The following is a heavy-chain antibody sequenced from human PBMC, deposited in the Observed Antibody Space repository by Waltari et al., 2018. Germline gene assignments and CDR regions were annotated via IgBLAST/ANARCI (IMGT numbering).Heavy chain of an antibody. CDR1: GYSISSGYY. Sequence: QVQLQESGPGLVKPSETLSLTCAVSGYSISSGYYWGWIRQPPGKGLEWIGSIYHRGSTYYNPSLKSRVTIAVDTSKNQCSRKLSSVTAADTAVYYCARGRNSGSYYTWGQGTLVTVSS. CDR2: IYHRGST. J-gene: IGHJ4*02. D-gene: IGHD1-26*01. CDR3: ARGRNSGSYYT. V-gene: IGHV4-38-2*01.